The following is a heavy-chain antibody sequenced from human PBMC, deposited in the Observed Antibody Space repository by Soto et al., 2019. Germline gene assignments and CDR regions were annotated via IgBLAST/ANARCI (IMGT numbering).Heavy chain of an antibody. CDR1: GGSFSGYY. D-gene: IGHD3-9*01. CDR3: ARRPQLRYFDCLPSHNWFDP. Sequence: QVQLQQWGAGLLKPSETLSLTCAVYGGSFSGYYLSWIRQPPGKGLEWIGEINHSGSTNYNPSLKSRVTISVDTSKNQFSLKLSSVTAADTAVYYCARRPQLRYFDCLPSHNWFDPWGQGTLVTVSS. V-gene: IGHV4-34*01. CDR2: INHSGST. J-gene: IGHJ5*02.